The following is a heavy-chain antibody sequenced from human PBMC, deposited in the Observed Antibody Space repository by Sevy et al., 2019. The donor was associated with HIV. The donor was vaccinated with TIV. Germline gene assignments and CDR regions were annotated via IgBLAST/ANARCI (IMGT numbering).Heavy chain of an antibody. D-gene: IGHD6-19*01. CDR2: ILYDGSNK. Sequence: GGSLRLSCVGSRFTFSRHAMHWVRQAPGKGLEWVAVILYDGSNKYYAHSVKGRFTISRDNSKNTLDLEMNSLRPEDTAVYYCARSAVAGIEAWFDPWGLGTLVTVSS. CDR3: ARSAVAGIEAWFDP. J-gene: IGHJ5*02. V-gene: IGHV3-30-3*01. CDR1: RFTFSRHA.